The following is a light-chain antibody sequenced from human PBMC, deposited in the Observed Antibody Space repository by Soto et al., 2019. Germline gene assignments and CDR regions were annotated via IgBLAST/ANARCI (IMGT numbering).Light chain of an antibody. CDR2: GAS. CDR3: QKYSDWPLVT. V-gene: IGKV3-15*01. Sequence: EIVMTQSPATLSVSPGERVTLSCRASQSVSAYLAWYLQKPGQAPRLLIYGASTRATGIPARFSGSGSGTEFTPNISSLPSEDSAVYHCQKYSDWPLVTFGGGTKVEI. CDR1: QSVSAY. J-gene: IGKJ4*01.